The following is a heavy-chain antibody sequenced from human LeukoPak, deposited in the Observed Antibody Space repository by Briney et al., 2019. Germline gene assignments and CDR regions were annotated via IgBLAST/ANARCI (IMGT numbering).Heavy chain of an antibody. J-gene: IGHJ3*02. D-gene: IGHD3-22*01. CDR2: IWYDGSNK. CDR3: ARKGDYYDSSGSAFFDI. Sequence: GRSLRLSCAASGFTFSSYGMHWVRQAPGKGLEWVAVIWYDGSNKYYADSVQGRFTISRDNSKNTLYLQMNSLRAEDTAVYYCARKGDYYDSSGSAFFDIWGQGTMVTVSS. V-gene: IGHV3-33*01. CDR1: GFTFSSYG.